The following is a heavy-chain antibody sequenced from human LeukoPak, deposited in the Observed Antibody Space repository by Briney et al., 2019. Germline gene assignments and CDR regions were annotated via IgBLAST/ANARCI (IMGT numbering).Heavy chain of an antibody. V-gene: IGHV1-69*13. CDR1: GGTFSSYA. CDR3: AVDCSSTSCYGPTHGDY. D-gene: IGHD2-2*01. J-gene: IGHJ4*02. CDR2: IIPIFGTA. Sequence: SVKVSCKASGGTFSSYAISWVRQAPGQGLEWMGGIIPIFGTANYAQKFRGRVTITADESTSTAYMELSSLRSEDTAVYYCAVDCSSTSCYGPTHGDYWGQGTLVTVSS.